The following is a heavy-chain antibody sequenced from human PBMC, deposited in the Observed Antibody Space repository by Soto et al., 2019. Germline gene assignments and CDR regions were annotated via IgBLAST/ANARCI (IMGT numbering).Heavy chain of an antibody. V-gene: IGHV1-69*04. CDR1: GGTFSSYT. CDR2: IIPILGIA. CDR3: ARDPSYYGSGSFEGRDY. Sequence: SVKVSCKASGGTFSSYTISWVRQAPGQGLEWMGRIIPILGIANYAQKFQGRVTITADKSTSTAYMELSSLRSEDTAVYYCARDPSYYGSGSFEGRDYWGQGTLVTVSS. J-gene: IGHJ4*02. D-gene: IGHD3-10*01.